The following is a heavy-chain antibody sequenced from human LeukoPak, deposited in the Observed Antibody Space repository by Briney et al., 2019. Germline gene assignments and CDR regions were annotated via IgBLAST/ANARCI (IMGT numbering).Heavy chain of an antibody. CDR2: ISSSSSYI. Sequence: GGSLRLSCAASGFTFSSYSMNWVRQAPGKGLEWVSSISSSSSYIYYADSVKGRFTISRDNAKNSLYLQMNSLRAEDTAVYYCARDANPWAVTNKYFQHWGQGTTVTVSS. D-gene: IGHD4-17*01. CDR3: ARDANPWAVTNKYFQH. V-gene: IGHV3-21*01. J-gene: IGHJ1*01. CDR1: GFTFSSYS.